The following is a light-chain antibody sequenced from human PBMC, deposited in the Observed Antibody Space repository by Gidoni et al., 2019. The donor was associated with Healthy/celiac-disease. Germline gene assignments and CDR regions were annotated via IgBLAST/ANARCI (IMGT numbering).Light chain of an antibody. CDR3: QQYYSTPPT. Sequence: DIVMTQSPDYLAVSLGERATINCKSSQSVLYSSNNKNYLAWYQQKPGQPPKLLIYWASTRESGVPDRFSGSGSGTDFTLTISSLQAEDVAVYYCQQYYSTPPTFXXXTKLEIK. V-gene: IGKV4-1*01. CDR1: QSVLYSSNNKNY. CDR2: WAS. J-gene: IGKJ2*01.